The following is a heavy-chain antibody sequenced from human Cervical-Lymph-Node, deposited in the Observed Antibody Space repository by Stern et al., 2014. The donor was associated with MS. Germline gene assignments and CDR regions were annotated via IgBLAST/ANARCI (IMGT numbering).Heavy chain of an antibody. J-gene: IGHJ4*02. V-gene: IGHV7-4-1*02. D-gene: IGHD5-12*01. Sequence: QLVQSGAEWKKPGASVKVSCKASGYNFSRYAMNWVRQAPGQGLEWIGWINSNTGDPTYAQDFAGQFVFSLDASVSTAYLQINSLKTEDTAVYYCATFSGRLAGTLDYWGQGTLVTVSS. CDR2: INSNTGDP. CDR3: ATFSGRLAGTLDY. CDR1: GYNFSRYA.